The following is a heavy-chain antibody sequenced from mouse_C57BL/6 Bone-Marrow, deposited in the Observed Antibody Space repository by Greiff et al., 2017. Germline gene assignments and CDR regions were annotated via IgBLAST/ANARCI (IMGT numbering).Heavy chain of an antibody. V-gene: IGHV1-9*01. J-gene: IGHJ4*01. CDR1: GYTFTSYD. Sequence: VQLQQSGPELVKPGASVKLSCKASGYTFTSYDINWVKQRPGQGLEWIGEILPGSGSTNYNEKFKGKATFTADTSSNTAYMQLSSLTTEDSAIYYCARWGYAMDYWGQGTSVTVSS. CDR3: ARWGYAMDY. CDR2: ILPGSGST.